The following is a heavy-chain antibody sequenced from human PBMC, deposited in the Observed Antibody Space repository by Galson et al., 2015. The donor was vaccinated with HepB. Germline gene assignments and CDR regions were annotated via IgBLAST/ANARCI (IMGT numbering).Heavy chain of an antibody. D-gene: IGHD3-16*02. CDR1: GFTFSSYW. CDR3: ARGYVWGSYRYTGIVCAFDI. J-gene: IGHJ3*02. CDR2: IKQDGSEK. Sequence: SLRLSCAASGFTFSSYWMSWVRQAPGKGLEWVANIKQDGSEKYYVDSVKGRFTISRDNAKNSLYLQMNSLRAEDTAVYYCARGYVWGSYRYTGIVCAFDIWGQGTMVTVSS. V-gene: IGHV3-7*01.